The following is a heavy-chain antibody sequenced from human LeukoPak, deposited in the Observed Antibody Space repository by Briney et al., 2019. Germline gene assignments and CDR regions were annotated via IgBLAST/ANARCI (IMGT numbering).Heavy chain of an antibody. D-gene: IGHD3-10*01. CDR3: AKDWKFYYVSGSFFPDN. Sequence: GGSLRLSCAASGFAFSSYAVHWVRQAPGKGLECVAVISHDGSKKYYANFVKGRFTISRDNSKNTLYLHMNSLIPEDTAVYFCAKDWKFYYVSGSFFPDNWGQGTLVTVSS. J-gene: IGHJ4*02. CDR2: ISHDGSKK. CDR1: GFAFSSYA. V-gene: IGHV3-30-3*01.